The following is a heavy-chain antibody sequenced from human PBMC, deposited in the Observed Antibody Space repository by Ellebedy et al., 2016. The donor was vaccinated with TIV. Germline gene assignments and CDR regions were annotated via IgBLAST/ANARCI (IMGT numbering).Heavy chain of an antibody. D-gene: IGHD3-9*01. CDR3: ARGYDILTAYYNFEY. CDR1: GGTFSSYG. V-gene: IGHV1-69*13. CDR2: IIPIFGTA. J-gene: IGHJ4*02. Sequence: AASVKVTCKASGGTFSSYGINGVGQAPGQGLPWMGGIIPIFGTAKYAQKFRGRGTVTADESTSTAYMELSSLRFEDTAVYYCARGYDILTAYYNFEYWGQGTLVTVSS.